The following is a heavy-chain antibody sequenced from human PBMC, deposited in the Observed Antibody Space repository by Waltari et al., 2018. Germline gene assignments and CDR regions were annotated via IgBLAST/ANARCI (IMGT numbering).Heavy chain of an antibody. CDR1: GFLFSNYE. CDR3: ATDHVRVWYPFEN. Sequence: EVQLVESGGGWVQPGGSLRLSCKASGFLFSNYEMNWVRQAPGKGLEWVSYNNSSGKTTDNVDSGKGRFSISRDNGKNSLYLQMNSLRVEDTAVYFCATDHVRVWYPFENWGQGTLVTVSS. D-gene: IGHD6-19*01. J-gene: IGHJ4*02. V-gene: IGHV3-48*03. CDR2: NNSSGKTT.